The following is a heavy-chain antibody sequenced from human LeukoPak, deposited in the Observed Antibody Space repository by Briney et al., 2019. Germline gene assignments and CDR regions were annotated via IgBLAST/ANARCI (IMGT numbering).Heavy chain of an antibody. CDR1: GGSISNYY. Sequence: PSETLSLTCTVSGGSISNYYWTWIRQPPGKGLQWIGYIYYSGSTKYNPSLKSRVTMSVDTSKNQISLKLSSVTAADTAVYYCARQPPSDGDTGPGYFDYSGAGTLWTVSS. V-gene: IGHV4-59*08. J-gene: IGHJ4*03. CDR3: ARQPPSDGDTGPGYFDY. D-gene: IGHD5-18*01. CDR2: IYYSGST.